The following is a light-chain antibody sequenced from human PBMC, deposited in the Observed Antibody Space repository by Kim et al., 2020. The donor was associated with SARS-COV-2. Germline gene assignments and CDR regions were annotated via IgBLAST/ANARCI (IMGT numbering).Light chain of an antibody. V-gene: IGKV3-20*01. CDR3: QQYATSPET. CDR1: QSVSSNF. CDR2: SAS. Sequence: ENALMQSPGTLSLSPGERATLSCRASQSVSSNFLAWYQQKTGQAPRLLIYSASSRASGIPDRFSGSGSGTDFTLTISTLEPEDFAVYYCQQYATSPETFGQGTKVDIK. J-gene: IGKJ1*01.